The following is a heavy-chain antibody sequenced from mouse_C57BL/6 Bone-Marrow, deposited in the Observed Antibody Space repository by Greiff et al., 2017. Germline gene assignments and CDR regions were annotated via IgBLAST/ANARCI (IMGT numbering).Heavy chain of an antibody. Sequence: QVQLKQSGAELMQPAPSLKLSCQATGYSFTGYWLEWVKQRPGHGLEWIGVTLPGSGSTNHNEKFKGKATFTADTSSNTAYMQLSSLTTEDSAIYYCARPITTDDWGQGTTLTVSS. D-gene: IGHD1-1*01. CDR3: ARPITTDD. CDR1: GYSFTGYW. V-gene: IGHV1-9*01. J-gene: IGHJ2*01. CDR2: TLPGSGST.